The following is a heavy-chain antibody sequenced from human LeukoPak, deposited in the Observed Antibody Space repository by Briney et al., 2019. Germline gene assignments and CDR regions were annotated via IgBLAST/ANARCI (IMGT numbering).Heavy chain of an antibody. Sequence: AGGSLRLSCAASGFTFSSYEMNWVRQAPGKGLEWVSYISDSGSTIYYADSVKGRFTISRDNVKNSLYLQMNGLRAEDTAVYYCAREMEGDYGSGTFFDLWGQGNMVTVSS. V-gene: IGHV3-48*03. CDR1: GFTFSSYE. CDR3: AREMEGDYGSGTFFDL. D-gene: IGHD3-10*01. CDR2: ISDSGSTI. J-gene: IGHJ4*02.